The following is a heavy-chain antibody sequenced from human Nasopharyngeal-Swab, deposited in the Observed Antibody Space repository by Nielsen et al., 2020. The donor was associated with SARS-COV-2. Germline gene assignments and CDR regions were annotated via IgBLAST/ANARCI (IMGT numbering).Heavy chain of an antibody. Sequence: ASVKVSCKASGYTFTSYDINWVRQATGQGLECMGWMNPNSGNTGYAQKFQGRVTMTRNTSISTAYMELSSLRSEDTAVYYCARELELPHYYYGMDVWGQGTTVTVSS. D-gene: IGHD1-7*01. CDR2: MNPNSGNT. CDR3: ARELELPHYYYGMDV. J-gene: IGHJ6*02. CDR1: GYTFTSYD. V-gene: IGHV1-8*01.